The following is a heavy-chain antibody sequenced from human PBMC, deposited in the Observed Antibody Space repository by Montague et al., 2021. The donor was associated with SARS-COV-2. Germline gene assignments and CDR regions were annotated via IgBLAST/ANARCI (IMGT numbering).Heavy chain of an antibody. CDR2: VSGSTTNT. CDR1: GFTFSSYA. D-gene: IGHD3-22*01. J-gene: IGHJ3*02. V-gene: IGHV3-23*01. Sequence: SLRLSCAASGFTFSSYAMSWVRQAPGKGLEWVSTVSGSTTNTFYADSVKGRFTISRDNSKNTLYLQMNSLRVEDSAVYYCAKDHPVYDTSGYYHYGAPDIWGQGTMVTVSS. CDR3: AKDHPVYDTSGYYHYGAPDI.